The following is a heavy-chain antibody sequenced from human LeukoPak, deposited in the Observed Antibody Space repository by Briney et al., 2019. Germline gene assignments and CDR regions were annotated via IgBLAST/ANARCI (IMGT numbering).Heavy chain of an antibody. CDR2: IKSKTDGGTT. V-gene: IGHV3-15*01. CDR1: GFTFGDYA. CDR3: TTDPTQWELTN. Sequence: GGSLRLSCTASGFTFGDYAMSWFRQAPGKGLEWVGRIKSKTDGGTTDYAAPVKGRFTISRDDSKNTLYLQMNSLKTEDTAVYYCTTDPTQWELTNWGQGTLVTVSS. J-gene: IGHJ4*02. D-gene: IGHD1-26*01.